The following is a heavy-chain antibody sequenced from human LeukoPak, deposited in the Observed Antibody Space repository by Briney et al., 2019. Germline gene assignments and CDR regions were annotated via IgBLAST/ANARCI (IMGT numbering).Heavy chain of an antibody. J-gene: IGHJ4*02. CDR3: ARLPSY. CDR1: GFTVSSHY. Sequence: RGSLRLSCAASGFTVSSHYMTWVRQAPGKGLEWVSVIYSGGSTYYADSVKGRFTISRDNSKNTLYLEMNSLRTEDTAVYYCARLPSYWGQGTLVTVSS. CDR2: IYSGGST. V-gene: IGHV3-66*02.